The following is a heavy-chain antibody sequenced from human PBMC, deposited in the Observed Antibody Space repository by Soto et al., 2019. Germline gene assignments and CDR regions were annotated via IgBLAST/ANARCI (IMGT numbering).Heavy chain of an antibody. CDR3: ARGEHDSSGYYYDY. J-gene: IGHJ4*02. D-gene: IGHD3-22*01. CDR1: GFTFSSYA. Sequence: PGGSLRLSCAVSGFTFSSYAMSWVRQAPGKGLEWVSAVSGSGDTTYYADSVKGRFTISRDNSQNTLYLQMNSLKADDSAVYYCARGEHDSSGYYYDYWGQGTPVTVSS. CDR2: VSGSGDTT. V-gene: IGHV3-23*01.